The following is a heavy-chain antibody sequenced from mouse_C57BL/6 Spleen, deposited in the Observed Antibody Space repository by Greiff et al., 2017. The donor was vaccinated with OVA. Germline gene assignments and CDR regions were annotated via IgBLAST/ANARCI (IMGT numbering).Heavy chain of an antibody. CDR1: GFTFSDYY. V-gene: IGHV5-16*01. CDR3: ARNWDGAMDY. J-gene: IGHJ4*01. CDR2: INYDGSST. Sequence: EVKVVESEGGLVQPGSSMKLSCTASGFTFSDYYMAWVRQVPEKGLEWVANINYDGSSTYYLDSLKSRFIISRDNAKNILYLQMSSLKSEDTATYYCARNWDGAMDYWGQGTSVTVSS. D-gene: IGHD4-1*01.